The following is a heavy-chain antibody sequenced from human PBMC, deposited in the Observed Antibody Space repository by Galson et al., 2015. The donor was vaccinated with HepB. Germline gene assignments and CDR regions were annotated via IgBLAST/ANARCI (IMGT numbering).Heavy chain of an antibody. Sequence: SLRLSCAASGFTFSSFAMSWVRQAPGKGLEWISSISGTGSHTDYADSVKGRFTISRDKSNNTVSLQMNSLRAEDTATYYCARHPQSCLDCWGQGILVVVSS. CDR1: GFTFSSFA. CDR3: ARHPQSCLDC. D-gene: IGHD2-21*01. V-gene: IGHV3-23*01. CDR2: ISGTGSHT. J-gene: IGHJ1*01.